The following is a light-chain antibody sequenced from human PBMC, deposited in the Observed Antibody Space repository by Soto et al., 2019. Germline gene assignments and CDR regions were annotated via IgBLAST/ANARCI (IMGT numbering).Light chain of an antibody. CDR2: EVN. Sequence: QSVLTQPASVSGSPGQSITISCTGTGSDVGGYNYVSWYQQRPGKAPKLMIYEVNYRPSGVSNRFTGSKSGNTASLTISGLQAEDEGDYYCSSYTSSSTLMLFGGGTKLTVL. V-gene: IGLV2-14*01. J-gene: IGLJ2*01. CDR1: GSDVGGYNY. CDR3: SSYTSSSTLML.